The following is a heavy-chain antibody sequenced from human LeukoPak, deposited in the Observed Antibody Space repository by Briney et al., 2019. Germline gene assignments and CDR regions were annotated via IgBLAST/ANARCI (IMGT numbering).Heavy chain of an antibody. CDR2: IYYNGST. CDR1: GGSISSGDYY. V-gene: IGHV4-30-4*08. D-gene: IGHD3-10*01. Sequence: SQTLSLTCTVSGGSISSGDYYWSWIRQPPGKGLEGIVYIYYNGSTYYNPSLQSRVTISVYTSKIQFSLKLSSVTAADTAGYYCARTSLGGAWFDPWGQGTLVTVSS. J-gene: IGHJ5*02. CDR3: ARTSLGGAWFDP.